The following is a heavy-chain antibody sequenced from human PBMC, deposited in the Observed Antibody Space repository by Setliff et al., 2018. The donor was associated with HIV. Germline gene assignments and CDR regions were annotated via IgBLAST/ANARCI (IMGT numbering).Heavy chain of an antibody. CDR1: GYSISSGYY. CDR2: IYNSGIT. CDR3: ARGTLYYDYVWWTPFPFDS. J-gene: IGHJ4*02. V-gene: IGHV4-38-2*01. Sequence: SETLSLTCAVSGYSISSGYYWGWMRQPPGKGLEWIGYIYNSGITNYNPSLKSRVTISVVTSKNQFSLKLSSVTAADTAVYYCARGTLYYDYVWWTPFPFDSWGQGTLVTVSS. D-gene: IGHD3-16*01.